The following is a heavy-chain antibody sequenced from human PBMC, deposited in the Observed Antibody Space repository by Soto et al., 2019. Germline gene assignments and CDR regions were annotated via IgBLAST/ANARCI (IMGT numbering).Heavy chain of an antibody. CDR3: AIGGSSSDNGMDV. CDR2: ISSRSYAI. Sequence: EVQLVESGGGLVQPGGSLRLSCAASGFSFSTYSMNWVRQATGKGLEWVSYISSRSYAIYYVDSVKGRFTISRDNAKNSLYLKMNSPGDEDTAVYYCAIGGSSSDNGMDVWGQGTTVTVSS. V-gene: IGHV3-48*02. CDR1: GFSFSTYS. D-gene: IGHD6-6*01. J-gene: IGHJ6*02.